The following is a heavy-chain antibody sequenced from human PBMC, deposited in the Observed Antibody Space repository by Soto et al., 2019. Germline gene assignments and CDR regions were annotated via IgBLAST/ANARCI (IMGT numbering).Heavy chain of an antibody. CDR2: ISWNSGNK. Sequence: EVQLVESGGDLVQPGRSLRLSCAASGFTFDDYAMNWVRQAQGKGLEWVSGISWNSGNKGYADSVKGRFTISRDNAKNFLYLEMNSLRAEDTALYYCAKEAGLVRFFDWLSNGLDVWGQGTAVTVS. CDR3: AKEAGLVRFFDWLSNGLDV. D-gene: IGHD3-9*01. J-gene: IGHJ6*02. V-gene: IGHV3-9*01. CDR1: GFTFDDYA.